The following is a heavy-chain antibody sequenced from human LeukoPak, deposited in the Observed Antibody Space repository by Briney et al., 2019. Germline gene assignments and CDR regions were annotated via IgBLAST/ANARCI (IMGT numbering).Heavy chain of an antibody. CDR1: GYRFTSYW. CDR3: ASILGHDAFDI. J-gene: IGHJ3*02. D-gene: IGHD2-8*02. CDR2: IYPGDCDT. Sequence: ESLKISFKGSGYRFTSYWIGWGRRMPGKGVEWMGIIYPGDCDTRYSPSFQGQVTISADKSISTAYLQWSSLKASDTAMYYCASILGHDAFDIWGQGTMVTVSS. V-gene: IGHV5-51*01.